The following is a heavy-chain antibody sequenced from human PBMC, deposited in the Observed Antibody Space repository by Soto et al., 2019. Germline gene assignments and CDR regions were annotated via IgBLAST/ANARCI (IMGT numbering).Heavy chain of an antibody. D-gene: IGHD1-26*01. CDR2: IIPIFGTA. Sequence: QVQLVQSGAEVKKPGSSVKVSCKASGGTFSSYAISWVRQAPGQGLEWIGGIIPIFGTANYAQKFQGRVTITADESPSTAYMELSSLRSEDTAVYYCALDGPRGVDRVGIPQYYFDYWGQGTLVTVSS. V-gene: IGHV1-69*01. J-gene: IGHJ4*02. CDR1: GGTFSSYA. CDR3: ALDGPRGVDRVGIPQYYFDY.